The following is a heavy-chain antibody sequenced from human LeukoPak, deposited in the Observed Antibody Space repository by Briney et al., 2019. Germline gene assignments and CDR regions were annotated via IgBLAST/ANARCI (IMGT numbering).Heavy chain of an antibody. Sequence: GSLRLSCTASGFTFSNFWMSWVRQAPGKGLEWVSVISGSGGSTYYADSVKGRFTISRDNSKNTLYLQMNSLRVEDTAGYYCAKSPVPYCSGGSCYGMDVWGQGTTVTVSS. CDR3: AKSPVPYCSGGSCYGMDV. CDR2: ISGSGGST. J-gene: IGHJ6*02. V-gene: IGHV3-23*01. D-gene: IGHD2-15*01. CDR1: GFTFSNFW.